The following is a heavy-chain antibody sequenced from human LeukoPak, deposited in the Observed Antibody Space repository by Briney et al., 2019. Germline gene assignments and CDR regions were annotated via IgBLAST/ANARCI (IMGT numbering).Heavy chain of an antibody. J-gene: IGHJ3*02. CDR3: ARDAQPTPQPWGAFDI. Sequence: GASVKVSCKAPGGTFSSYAISWVRQAPGQGLEWMGGIIPIFGTANYAQKFQGRVTITRDTSASTAYMELSSLRSEDTAVYYCARDAQPTPQPWGAFDIWGQGTMVTVSS. CDR2: IIPIFGTA. D-gene: IGHD3-16*01. CDR1: GGTFSSYA. V-gene: IGHV1-69*05.